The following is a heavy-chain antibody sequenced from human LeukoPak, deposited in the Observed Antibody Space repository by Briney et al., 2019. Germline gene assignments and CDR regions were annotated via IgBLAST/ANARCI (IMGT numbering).Heavy chain of an antibody. D-gene: IGHD2-15*01. V-gene: IGHV1-2*02. Sequence: ASVKVSCKASGYTFAAYYIHWVRQAPGQGLEWMGWINPNSGGTNYAQRFQGRVTMTRDTSISTAYMELSRLRSDDTAVYYCARVRSDCSGGSCYSGARDYWGQGTLVTVSS. CDR2: INPNSGGT. J-gene: IGHJ4*02. CDR3: ARVRSDCSGGSCYSGARDY. CDR1: GYTFAAYY.